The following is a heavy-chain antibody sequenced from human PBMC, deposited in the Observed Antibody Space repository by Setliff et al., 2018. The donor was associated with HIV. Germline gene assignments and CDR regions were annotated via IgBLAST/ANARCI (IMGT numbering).Heavy chain of an antibody. Sequence: ETLSLTCTVSGGSITGYFWNWFRQPPGKGLEWVAYISGSSGSIYYTDSVKGRFTVSRDNAKDSLYLQMNSLRVEDAAVYYCVGDASPDSEDGGYSAGGNWGPGTLVTVSS. CDR3: VGDASPDSEDGGYSAGGN. CDR1: GGSITGYF. CDR2: ISGSSGSI. D-gene: IGHD3-22*01. V-gene: IGHV3-48*01. J-gene: IGHJ4*02.